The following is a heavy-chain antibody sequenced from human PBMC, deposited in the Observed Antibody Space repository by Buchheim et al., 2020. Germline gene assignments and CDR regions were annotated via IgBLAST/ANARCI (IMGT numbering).Heavy chain of an antibody. CDR2: IFYSGSS. D-gene: IGHD1-14*01. J-gene: IGHJ6*02. Sequence: QVQLQESGPGLVKPSETLSLTCTVSGGSISTYYWSWIRQPPGKGLEWIGYIFYSGSSNYNPSLKSRVTISVDTSKNQFSLNLSSVTAADTAVYYCARSPNRGYYGMDVWGQGTT. CDR3: ARSPNRGYYGMDV. V-gene: IGHV4-59*01. CDR1: GGSISTYY.